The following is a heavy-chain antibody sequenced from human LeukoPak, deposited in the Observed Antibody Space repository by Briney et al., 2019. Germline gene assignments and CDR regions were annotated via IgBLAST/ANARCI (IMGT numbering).Heavy chain of an antibody. D-gene: IGHD5-12*01. CDR2: ISSSGSTI. Sequence: GGSLRPSLAAPGFTFSAYYLSWIGQALGKGRGWVSYISSSGSTIYYADSVKGRFTISRDNAKNSLYLQMNSLRAEDTAVYYCARDNSGYSIFDYWGQGTLVTVSP. CDR3: ARDNSGYSIFDY. V-gene: IGHV3-11*01. J-gene: IGHJ4*02. CDR1: GFTFSAYY.